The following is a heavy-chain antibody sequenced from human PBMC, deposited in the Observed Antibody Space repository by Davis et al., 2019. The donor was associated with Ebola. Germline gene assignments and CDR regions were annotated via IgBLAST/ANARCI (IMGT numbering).Heavy chain of an antibody. V-gene: IGHV3-48*02. CDR2: ISGNSTTK. CDR3: ARTPGRSAVLLPYFDS. CDR1: GFTLSSYA. J-gene: IGHJ4*02. D-gene: IGHD4/OR15-4a*01. Sequence: GESLKISCATSGFTLSSYAMNWVRRAPGKGLQWLSYISGNSTTKYYAESVKGRFTISRDNAKNSLYLQMNSLRDEDTAVYYCARTPGRSAVLLPYFDSWGQGTLVTVSS.